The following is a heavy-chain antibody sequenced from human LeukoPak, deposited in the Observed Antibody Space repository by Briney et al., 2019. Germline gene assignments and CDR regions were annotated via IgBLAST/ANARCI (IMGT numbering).Heavy chain of an antibody. V-gene: IGHV4-39*01. CDR2: IYYSGST. CDR1: GGSISSSSYY. CDR3: ARLIRGGYNSCHDY. J-gene: IGHJ4*02. Sequence: SETLSLTCTVSGGSISSSSYYWGWIRQPPGKGLEWIGSIYYSGSTYYNPSLKSRVTISVDTSKNQFSLKLSSVTAADTAVYYCARLIRGGYNSCHDYWGQGTLVTVSS. D-gene: IGHD5-24*01.